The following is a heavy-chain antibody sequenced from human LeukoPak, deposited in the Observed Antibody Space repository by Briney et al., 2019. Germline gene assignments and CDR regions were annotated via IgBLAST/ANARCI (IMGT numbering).Heavy chain of an antibody. D-gene: IGHD3-10*01. CDR2: ISSTNSYT. CDR3: STGKLAY. V-gene: IGHV3-11*06. J-gene: IGHJ4*02. CDR1: GFTFSDYY. Sequence: GGPLRLSCAASGFTFSDYYMTWIRQAPGKGLEWLSYISSTNSYTNYADSVEGRFTISRDNAKNSLYLQMNSLRAEDTAVYYCSTGKLAYWGQGTLVTVSS.